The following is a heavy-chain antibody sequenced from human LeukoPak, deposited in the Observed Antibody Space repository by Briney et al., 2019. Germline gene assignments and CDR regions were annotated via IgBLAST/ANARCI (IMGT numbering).Heavy chain of an antibody. D-gene: IGHD3/OR15-3a*01. CDR3: ARQTGSGLFILP. CDR2: IYYTGNT. V-gene: IGHV4-39*01. J-gene: IGHJ4*02. Sequence: SETLSLTCTVSGVSISSSNSYWGWIRQPPGKGLEWIGSIYYTGNTYYNASLKSRVTISIDTSKNQISLRLTSVTATDTAMYYCARQTGSGLFILPGGQGTLVTVSS. CDR1: GVSISSSNSY.